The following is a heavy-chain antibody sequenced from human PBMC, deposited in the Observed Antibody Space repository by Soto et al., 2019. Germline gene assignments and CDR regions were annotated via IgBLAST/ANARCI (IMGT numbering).Heavy chain of an antibody. D-gene: IGHD1-26*01. CDR1: GFTFSSYA. CDR3: ARERGSYYYYYYYGMDV. CDR2: ISYDGSNK. Sequence: QVQLVESGGGVVQPGRSLRLSCAASGFTFSSYAMHWVRQAPGKGLEWVAVISYDGSNKYYADFVKGRFTISRDNSKNTLYLQMNSLRAEDTAVYYCARERGSYYYYYYYGMDVWGQGTTVTVSS. J-gene: IGHJ6*02. V-gene: IGHV3-30-3*01.